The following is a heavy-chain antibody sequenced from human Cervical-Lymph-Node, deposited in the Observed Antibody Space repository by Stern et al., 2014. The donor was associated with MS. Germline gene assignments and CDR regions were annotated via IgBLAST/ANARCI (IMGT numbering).Heavy chain of an antibody. CDR3: AREECSGGSCGWFDP. Sequence: QVQLQESGPGLVEPSETLSLTCIVFGGSVNSGSYYWSWIRQPPGKGQEWIGNIFYSGSTIYNPSLKSRVTISVDMSKNQVSLKLTSVTAADTAVYYCAREECSGGSCGWFDPWGQGTLVTVSS. CDR2: IFYSGST. D-gene: IGHD2-15*01. CDR1: GGSVNSGSYY. V-gene: IGHV4-61*01. J-gene: IGHJ5*02.